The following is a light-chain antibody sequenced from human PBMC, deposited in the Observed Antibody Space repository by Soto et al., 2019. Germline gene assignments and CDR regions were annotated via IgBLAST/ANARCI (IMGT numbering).Light chain of an antibody. CDR3: QQYNSYSPWT. CDR1: QSISSW. CDR2: DAS. J-gene: IGKJ1*01. V-gene: IGKV1-5*01. Sequence: DIQMTQSPSTLSASVGDRVTITCRASQSISSWLAWYQQKPGKAPKLLIYDASSLESGVPSRFSGSGSGTEFTLTISRLQPDDVATYYCQQYNSYSPWTFGPGTKVDI.